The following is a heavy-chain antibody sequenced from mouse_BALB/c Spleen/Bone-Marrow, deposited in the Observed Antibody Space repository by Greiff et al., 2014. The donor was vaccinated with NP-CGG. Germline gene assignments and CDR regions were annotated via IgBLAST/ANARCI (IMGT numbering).Heavy chain of an antibody. V-gene: IGHV1S132*01. D-gene: IGHD1-1*01. J-gene: IGHJ4*01. Sequence: ESGAELVKPGASVKLSCKTSGYTFTNYWIQWVKQRPGQGLGWIGEIFPGTGTTYYNEKFKGKATLTIDTSSSTAYMQLSSLTSEDSAVYFCARHYYGSSDAMDYWGQGTSVTVSS. CDR2: IFPGTGTT. CDR1: GYTFTNYW. CDR3: ARHYYGSSDAMDY.